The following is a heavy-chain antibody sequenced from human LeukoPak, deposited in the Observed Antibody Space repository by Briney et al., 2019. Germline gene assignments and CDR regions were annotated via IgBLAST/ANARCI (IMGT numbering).Heavy chain of an antibody. V-gene: IGHV3-66*01. CDR2: IYTSGIT. CDR3: AREDVGGTDSFDY. CDR1: GFAVSSNF. Sequence: GGSLRLSCAVSGFAVSSNFMSWVRQAPGKGPEWVSVIYTSGITYYAHSVRGRFTISRDNSKNTLYLQMDSLTAEDTPVYYCAREDVGGTDSFDYWGQGILVTVSS. D-gene: IGHD1-26*01. J-gene: IGHJ4*02.